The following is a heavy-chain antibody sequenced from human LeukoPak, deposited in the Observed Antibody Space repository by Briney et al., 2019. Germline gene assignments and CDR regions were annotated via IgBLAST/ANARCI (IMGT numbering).Heavy chain of an antibody. Sequence: GGSLRLSCAASGFTFSSYAMHWVRQAPGKGLEWVAVISYDGSNKYYADSVKGRFTISRDNSKNTLYLQMNSLRAEDTAVYYCARDTAKRRNYYYYYMDVWGKGTTVTVSS. CDR3: ARDTAKRRNYYYYYMDV. D-gene: IGHD5-18*01. CDR1: GFTFSSYA. V-gene: IGHV3-30*01. J-gene: IGHJ6*03. CDR2: ISYDGSNK.